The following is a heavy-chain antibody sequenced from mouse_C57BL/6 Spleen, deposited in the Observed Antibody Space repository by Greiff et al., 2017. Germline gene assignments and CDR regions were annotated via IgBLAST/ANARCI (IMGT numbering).Heavy chain of an antibody. D-gene: IGHD2-5*01. CDR2: IDPSDSYT. Sequence: QVQLQQPGAELVMPGASVKLSCKASGYTFTSYWMHWVKQRPGQGLEWIGEIDPSDSYTNYNQKFKGKSTLTVDKSSSTAYMQLSSLTSEDSAVYYCARRSYYSNYGWYFDVWGTGTTVTVSS. V-gene: IGHV1-69*01. CDR1: GYTFTSYW. CDR3: ARRSYYSNYGWYFDV. J-gene: IGHJ1*03.